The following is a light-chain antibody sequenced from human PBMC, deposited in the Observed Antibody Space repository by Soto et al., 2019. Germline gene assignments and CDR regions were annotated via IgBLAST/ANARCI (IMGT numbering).Light chain of an antibody. CDR2: EVT. Sequence: QSALTQPPSASGSPGQSVTISCTGTSGDIGGYDYVSWYQQHPGKAPKLMIYEVTKRPLGVPDRFSGSKSGNTTSLTVSGLQAEDEADYYCSSYAGSSPVVFGGGTKLTVL. CDR3: SSYAGSSPVV. CDR1: SGDIGGYDY. V-gene: IGLV2-8*01. J-gene: IGLJ2*01.